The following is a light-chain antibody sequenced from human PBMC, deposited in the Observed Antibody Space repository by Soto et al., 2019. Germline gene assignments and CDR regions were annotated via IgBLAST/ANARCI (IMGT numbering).Light chain of an antibody. J-gene: IGKJ4*01. V-gene: IGKV3-11*01. CDR2: EAS. Sequence: VLTQSPATLSSSPGERATVSCRASQTVGVRLAWYQHKPGQAPRLIIYEASNRAAGIPARFSGSGSGTEFTLTISSLQSEDFAVYYCQQRGTFGGGTKVDIK. CDR1: QTVGVR. CDR3: QQRGT.